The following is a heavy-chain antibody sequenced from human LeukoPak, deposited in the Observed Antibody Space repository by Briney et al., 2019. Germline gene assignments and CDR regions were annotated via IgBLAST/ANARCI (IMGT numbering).Heavy chain of an antibody. CDR3: ARHLGIAVAGTVAPDY. Sequence: GESLKISCKGSGYSFTSYWIGWVRQMPGKGLEWMGTIYPVDSDTRYSPSFQGQVTISADKSISTAYLQWTSLKASDTAMYYCARHLGIAVAGTVAPDYWGQGTLVTVSS. CDR1: GYSFTSYW. J-gene: IGHJ4*02. CDR2: IYPVDSDT. V-gene: IGHV5-51*01. D-gene: IGHD6-19*01.